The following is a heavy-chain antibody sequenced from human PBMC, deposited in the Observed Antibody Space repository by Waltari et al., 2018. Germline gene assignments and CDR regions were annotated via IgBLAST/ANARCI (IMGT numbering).Heavy chain of an antibody. D-gene: IGHD1-7*01. CDR1: GGSISSSSYY. Sequence: QLQLQESGPGLVKPSETLSLTCTVSGGSISSSSYYWGWIRQPPGKGLEWIGSIYYRGSNYYNPSLKSRVTISVDTSKNQFSLKLSSVTAADTAVYYCARENWNYDYYYYYYMDVWGKGTTVTISS. J-gene: IGHJ6*03. CDR2: IYYRGSN. V-gene: IGHV4-39*07. CDR3: ARENWNYDYYYYYYMDV.